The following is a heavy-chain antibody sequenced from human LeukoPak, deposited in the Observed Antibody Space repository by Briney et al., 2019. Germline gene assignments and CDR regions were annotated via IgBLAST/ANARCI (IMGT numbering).Heavy chain of an antibody. CDR2: MNPNSGNT. Sequence: ASVKVSCKASGYTFTSYDINWVRQATGQGLEWMGWMNPNSGNTGYAQKFQGRVTITADKSTSTAYMELSSLRSEDTAVYYCAREDSRRFDYWGQGTLVTVSS. CDR3: AREDSRRFDY. J-gene: IGHJ4*02. D-gene: IGHD4-11*01. CDR1: GYTFTSYD. V-gene: IGHV1-8*01.